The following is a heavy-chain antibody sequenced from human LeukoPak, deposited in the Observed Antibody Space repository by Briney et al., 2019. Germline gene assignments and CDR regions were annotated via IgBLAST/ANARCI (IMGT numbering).Heavy chain of an antibody. CDR3: AKVAVGGTIHYFDY. J-gene: IGHJ4*02. Sequence: SETLSLTCTVSGGSISSSSYSWGWIRQSPGKGLEWIGTIYHSGRTYYIPSLRTRVTISVDTSKNQFSLKLSSVTAADTAVYYCAKVAVGGTIHYFDYWGQGTLVTVSS. CDR1: GGSISSSSYS. V-gene: IGHV4-39*01. D-gene: IGHD1-26*01. CDR2: IYHSGRT.